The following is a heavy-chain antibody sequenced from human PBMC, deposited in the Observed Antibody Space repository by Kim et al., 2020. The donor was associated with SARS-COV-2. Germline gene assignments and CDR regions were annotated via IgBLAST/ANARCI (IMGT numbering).Heavy chain of an antibody. CDR2: IYYSGST. D-gene: IGHD6-13*01. CDR3: ARDVIVRIAAAGLAPRLYWYFDL. Sequence: SETLSLTCTVSGGSISSGGYYWSWIRQHPGKGLEWIGYIYYSGSTYYNPSLKSRVNISVDTSKNQFSLKLSSVTAADTAVYYCARDVIVRIAAAGLAPRLYWYFDLWGRGTLVTVSS. CDR1: GGSISSGGYY. V-gene: IGHV4-31*03. J-gene: IGHJ2*01.